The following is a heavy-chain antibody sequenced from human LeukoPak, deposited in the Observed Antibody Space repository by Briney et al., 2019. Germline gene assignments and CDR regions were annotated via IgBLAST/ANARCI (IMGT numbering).Heavy chain of an antibody. CDR3: ARGESWYYYDSSGYYDY. V-gene: IGHV3-30*03. CDR2: ISYDGGNI. CDR1: GFIFSSYG. D-gene: IGHD3-22*01. Sequence: GSLRLSCAASGFIFSSYGMHWVRQAPGKGLEWVAVISYDGGNISYTDSVKGRFTISRDNSKNTLYLQMNSLRAEDTAVYYCARGESWYYYDSSGYYDYWGQGTLVTVSS. J-gene: IGHJ4*02.